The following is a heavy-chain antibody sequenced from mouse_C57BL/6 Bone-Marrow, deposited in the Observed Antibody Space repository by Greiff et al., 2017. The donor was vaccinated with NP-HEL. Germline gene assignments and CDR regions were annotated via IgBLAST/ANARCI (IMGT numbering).Heavy chain of an antibody. CDR1: GFSLTSYG. D-gene: IGHD2-5*01. V-gene: IGHV2-2*01. CDR3: ARRTYYSNYEGVLGYAMDY. Sequence: VKLMESGPGLVQPSQSLSITCTVSGFSLTSYGVHWVRQSPGKGLEWLGVIWSGGSADYNAAFISRLSISKDNSKRQVFFKMNSLQADDTAIYYCARRTYYSNYEGVLGYAMDYWGQGTSVTVSS. J-gene: IGHJ4*01. CDR2: IWSGGSA.